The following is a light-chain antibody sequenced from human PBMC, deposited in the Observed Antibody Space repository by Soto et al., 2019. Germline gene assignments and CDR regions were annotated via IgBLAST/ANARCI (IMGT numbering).Light chain of an antibody. V-gene: IGKV3-11*01. J-gene: IGKJ4*01. CDR1: ESIGNY. CDR3: QWRSDWPPRLT. Sequence: EVVLTQSPATLPLSPGERATLSCRASESIGNYLAWYQQKLGQAPKLLIYDASHRAIGIPGRFSGDVSGTDFTLTISSLEPEDFAVYYCQWRSDWPPRLTFGGGTQVEIK. CDR2: DAS.